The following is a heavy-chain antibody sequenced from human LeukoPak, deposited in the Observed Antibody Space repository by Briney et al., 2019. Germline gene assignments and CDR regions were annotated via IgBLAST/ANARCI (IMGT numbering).Heavy chain of an antibody. CDR2: IINSGGTV. D-gene: IGHD3-10*01. Sequence: GSLRLSCAASGFTFSIHGMNWVRQAPGKGLEWVSYIINSGGTVYYTDSVQGRFTISRDNARNSLFLQMNSLRDEDTAVYYCARVGRGVYGMDVWGQGTTVTVSS. V-gene: IGHV3-48*02. CDR1: GFTFSIHG. CDR3: ARVGRGVYGMDV. J-gene: IGHJ6*02.